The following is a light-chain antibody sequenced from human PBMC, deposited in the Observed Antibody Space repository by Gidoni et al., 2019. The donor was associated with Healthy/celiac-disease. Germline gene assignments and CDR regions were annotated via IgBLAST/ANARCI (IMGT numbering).Light chain of an antibody. Sequence: ALQLAQPPSSFSASTGDRVTITCRASQGISSYLAWYQQKPGKAPKLLIYAASTLQSGVPSRFSGSGSGTDFTLTISCLQSEDFATYYCQQYYSYPRTFGQGTKVEIK. CDR1: QGISSY. J-gene: IGKJ1*01. V-gene: IGKV1-8*01. CDR2: AAS. CDR3: QQYYSYPRT.